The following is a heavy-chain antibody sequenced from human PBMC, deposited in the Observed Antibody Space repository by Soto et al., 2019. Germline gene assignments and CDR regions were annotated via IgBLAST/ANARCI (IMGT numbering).Heavy chain of an antibody. V-gene: IGHV5-10-1*01. CDR2: IDPSDSYT. CDR3: ASHDLTGGSGYSSGVFDY. J-gene: IGHJ4*02. CDR1: GYSFTSYW. Sequence: GESLKISCKGSGYSFTSYWISWVRQMPGKGLERMGRIDPSDSYTNYSPSFQGHVTISADKSISTAYLQWSSLKASDTAMYYCASHDLTGGSGYSSGVFDYWGQGTLVTV. D-gene: IGHD6-19*01.